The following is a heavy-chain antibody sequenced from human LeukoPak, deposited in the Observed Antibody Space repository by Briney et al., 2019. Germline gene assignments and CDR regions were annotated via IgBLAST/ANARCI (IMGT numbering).Heavy chain of an antibody. CDR2: ISAYNGNT. CDR1: GYTFTSYG. J-gene: IGHJ4*02. Sequence: ASVKVSCKASGYTFTSYGISWVRQAPGQGLEWMGWISAYNGNTNYAQKLQGRVTMTTDTSTSTAYMELRSLRSDDTAVYYCARGGSYYDFWNGYYSRDFDYWGQGTLVTVSS. D-gene: IGHD3-3*01. V-gene: IGHV1-18*01. CDR3: ARGGSYYDFWNGYYSRDFDY.